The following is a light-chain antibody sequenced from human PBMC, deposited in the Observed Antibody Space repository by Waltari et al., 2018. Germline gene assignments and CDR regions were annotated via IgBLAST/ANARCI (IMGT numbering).Light chain of an antibody. Sequence: QLMLTQSPSASASLGASVKLTCTPSSAHSNYAIAWHQQQPEKGPRYLMKVNSDGSHIQGDGIPDRFSGSSSGAERYLTISSLQSEDEADYYCQTGGFGIWVFGGGTKLTVL. J-gene: IGLJ3*02. CDR3: QTGGFGIWV. CDR1: SAHSNYA. CDR2: VNSDGSH. V-gene: IGLV4-69*01.